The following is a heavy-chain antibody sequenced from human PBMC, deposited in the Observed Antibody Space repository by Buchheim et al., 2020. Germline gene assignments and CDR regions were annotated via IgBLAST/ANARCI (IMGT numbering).Heavy chain of an antibody. CDR3: ARGERGYSYGGIYYYYYGMDV. J-gene: IGHJ6*02. Sequence: QVQLVQSGAEVKKPGASVKVSCKASGYTFTSYDINWVRQATGQGLEWMGWMNPNSGNTGYAQKFQGRVTMNRDTSISTAYMELSSLRSEDTAVYYCARGERGYSYGGIYYYYYGMDVWGQGTT. V-gene: IGHV1-8*01. D-gene: IGHD5-18*01. CDR1: GYTFTSYD. CDR2: MNPNSGNT.